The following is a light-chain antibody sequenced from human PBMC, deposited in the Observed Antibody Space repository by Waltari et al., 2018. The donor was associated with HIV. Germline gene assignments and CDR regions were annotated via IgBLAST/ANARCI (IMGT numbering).Light chain of an antibody. CDR3: CSYAGSSVYV. J-gene: IGLJ1*01. CDR2: GDY. V-gene: IGLV1-40*01. Sequence: QSVLTQPPSVSGAPGQRVTIACSGSSSNIGTNYDVQWYQQLPGTAPKLLIYGDYNRPSGVPDRFTGSKSGNTASLTISGLQAEDEADYYCCSYAGSSVYVFGTGTEVAVL. CDR1: SSNIGTNYD.